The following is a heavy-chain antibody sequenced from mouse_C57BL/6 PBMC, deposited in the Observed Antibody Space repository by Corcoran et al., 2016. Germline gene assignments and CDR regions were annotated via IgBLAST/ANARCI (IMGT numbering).Heavy chain of an antibody. CDR2: INTYSGVP. V-gene: IGHV9-3*01. J-gene: IGHJ2*01. CDR3: AREGTIITTVVGPCDY. CDR1: GYTFTTYG. D-gene: IGHD1-1*01. Sequence: QIQLVQSGPELKKPGETVKISCKASGYTFTTYGMRWVKQAPGKGLKWLGWINTYSGVPTYADDFKGRFAFSLETSASNAYLHINNLKNEDTATYVCAREGTIITTVVGPCDYWGQGTTLTVSS.